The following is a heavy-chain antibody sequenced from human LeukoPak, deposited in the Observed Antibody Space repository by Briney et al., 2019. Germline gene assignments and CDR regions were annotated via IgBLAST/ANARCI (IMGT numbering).Heavy chain of an antibody. Sequence: SVKVSCKASGGTFSNYAISWVRQTPGQGLEWMGRIIPILGITKYAQKFQDRVTITADKSTSTAYMELSSLRSEDTAVYYCARRGKNYYGSGSYYKSPSSYYFDYWGQGTLVTVSS. D-gene: IGHD3-10*01. CDR3: ARRGKNYYGSGSYYKSPSSYYFDY. J-gene: IGHJ4*02. CDR2: IIPILGIT. V-gene: IGHV1-69*04. CDR1: GGTFSNYA.